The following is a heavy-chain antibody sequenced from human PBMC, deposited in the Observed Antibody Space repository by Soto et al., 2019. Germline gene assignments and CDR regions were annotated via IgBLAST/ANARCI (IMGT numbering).Heavy chain of an antibody. Sequence: SETLSLTCAVSGGSISSGGYSWSWIRQPPGKGLEWIGYIYHSGSTYYNPSLKSRVTISVDRSKNTLYLQMNSLRAEDTAVYYCAKEAAAGTFSPNYNWFDPWGQGTLVTVSS. CDR2: IYHSGST. J-gene: IGHJ5*02. CDR1: GGSISSGGYS. D-gene: IGHD6-13*01. CDR3: AKEAAAGTFSPNYNWFDP. V-gene: IGHV4-30-2*01.